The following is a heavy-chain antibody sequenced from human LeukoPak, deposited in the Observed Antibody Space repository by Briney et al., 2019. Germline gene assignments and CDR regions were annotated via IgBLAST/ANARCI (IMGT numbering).Heavy chain of an antibody. Sequence: ASVKVSCKASGYTFTSYGISWVRQAPGQGLEWMGWISAYNGNTNYAQKLQGRVTMTTDTSISTAYMELSRLRSDDTAVYYCARETIFGISMKDYWGQGTLVTVSS. V-gene: IGHV1-18*01. CDR2: ISAYNGNT. CDR3: ARETIFGISMKDY. CDR1: GYTFTSYG. J-gene: IGHJ4*02. D-gene: IGHD3-3*01.